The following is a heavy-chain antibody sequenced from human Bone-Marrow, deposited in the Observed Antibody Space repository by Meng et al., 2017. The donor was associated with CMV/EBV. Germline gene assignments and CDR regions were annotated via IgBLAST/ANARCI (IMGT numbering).Heavy chain of an antibody. J-gene: IGHJ3*01. V-gene: IGHV4-34*01. CDR1: GGSFSGYY. CDR2: INHSGSS. CDR3: ASDAPFTKDGDNVFDF. D-gene: IGHD5-24*01. Sequence: GSLRLSCAVYGGSFSGYYWSWIRQPPGKGLEWIGEINHSGSSKYNASLKSRVTISVDTSKNQFSLKLSSVTAADTALYYCASDAPFTKDGDNVFDFWGQGTRVTV.